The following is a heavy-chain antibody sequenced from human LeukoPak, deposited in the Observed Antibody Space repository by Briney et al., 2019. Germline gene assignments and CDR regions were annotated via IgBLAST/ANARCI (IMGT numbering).Heavy chain of an antibody. CDR2: IKQDGSEK. V-gene: IGHV3-7*01. CDR1: GFTFSSYW. CDR3: ARARGPTIFGVYTYYYGMDV. J-gene: IGHJ6*02. Sequence: GGSLRLSCAASGFTFSSYWMSWVRQAPGKGLEWVANIKQDGSEKYYVDSVKGRFTISRDNAKNSLYLQMNSLRAEDTAVYYCARARGPTIFGVYTYYYGMDVWGQGTTVTVSS. D-gene: IGHD3-3*01.